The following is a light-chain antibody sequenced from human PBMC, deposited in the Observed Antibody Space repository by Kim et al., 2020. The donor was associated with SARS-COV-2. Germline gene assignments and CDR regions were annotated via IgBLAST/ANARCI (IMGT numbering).Light chain of an antibody. CDR1: SSDVGGYNY. CDR2: DVG. Sequence: GQSITISCTGTSSDVGGYNYVSWYQQHPGKAPKLMIYDVGKRPSGVSDRFSGSKSGNTASLTISGLQAEDEADYYCSSYTSSSTYVFGTGTKVTVL. J-gene: IGLJ1*01. V-gene: IGLV2-14*04. CDR3: SSYTSSSTYV.